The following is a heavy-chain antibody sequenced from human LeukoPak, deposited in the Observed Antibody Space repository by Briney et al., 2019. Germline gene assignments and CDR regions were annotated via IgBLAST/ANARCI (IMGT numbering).Heavy chain of an antibody. J-gene: IGHJ5*02. CDR2: IYYSGST. CDR3: ARERPGARVQWFDP. Sequence: SETLSLTCTVSGGSISSSSYYWGWICQPPGKGLEWIGSIYYSGSTYYNPSLKSRVTISVDTSKNQFSLKLSSVTAADTAVYYCARERPGARVQWFDPWGQGTLVTVSS. CDR1: GGSISSSSYY. D-gene: IGHD1-1*01. V-gene: IGHV4-39*07.